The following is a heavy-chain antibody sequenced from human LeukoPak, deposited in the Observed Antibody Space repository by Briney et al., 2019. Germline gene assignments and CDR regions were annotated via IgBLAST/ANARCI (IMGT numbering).Heavy chain of an antibody. Sequence: GGSLRLSCTGSGVTFEDYYLSWIRQAPGKGLEWISYVSSTGGGKFYADSVKGRFTISRDNARNSVYMEMNDLIDEDTAFYYCARGENGSFDRWGQGTLVIVSS. CDR2: VSSTGGGK. CDR3: ARGENGSFDR. D-gene: IGHD3-10*01. V-gene: IGHV3-11*01. J-gene: IGHJ4*02. CDR1: GVTFEDYY.